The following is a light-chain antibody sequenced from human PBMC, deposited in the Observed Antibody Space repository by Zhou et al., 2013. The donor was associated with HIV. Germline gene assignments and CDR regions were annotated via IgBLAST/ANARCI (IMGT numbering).Light chain of an antibody. V-gene: IGKV1-39*01. CDR3: QQSHSTPRT. J-gene: IGKJ2*01. CDR2: GVS. CDR1: QSISSW. Sequence: DIQMTQSPSTLSASVGDRVTITCRASQSISSWLAWYQQKPGKAPSLLIYGVSNLQSGVPSRFSGSGSGTHFTLTINSLQPEDFATYYCQQSHSTPRTFGQGTKLEIK.